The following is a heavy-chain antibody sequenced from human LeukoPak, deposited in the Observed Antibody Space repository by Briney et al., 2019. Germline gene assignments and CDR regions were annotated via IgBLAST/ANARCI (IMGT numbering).Heavy chain of an antibody. V-gene: IGHV3-20*04. CDR1: GFTFDDYG. D-gene: IGHD3-10*01. Sequence: GGSMRLSCAASGFTFDDYGMSWVREAPGKGLEWGSSINWNGGSTVYADCVKGRFTISRDNAKNSLYLQMNSLRAEDTALYYCPIAELGGPIDYWGQATLVTVSS. CDR3: PIAELGGPIDY. CDR2: INWNGGST. J-gene: IGHJ4*02.